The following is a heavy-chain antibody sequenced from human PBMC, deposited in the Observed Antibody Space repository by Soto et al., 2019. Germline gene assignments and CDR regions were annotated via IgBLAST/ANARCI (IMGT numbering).Heavy chain of an antibody. CDR2: ISYDGSNK. J-gene: IGHJ6*02. V-gene: IGHV3-30*18. D-gene: IGHD5-12*01. CDR1: GFTFSSYG. Sequence: QVQLVESGGGVVQPGRSLRLSCAASGFTFSSYGMHWVRQAPGKGLEWVAVISYDGSNKYYADSVKGRFTISRDNSKNTLYLLMNSLRAEDTAVYYCAKDPDSGYDAYHYGMDVWGQGTTVTVSS. CDR3: AKDPDSGYDAYHYGMDV.